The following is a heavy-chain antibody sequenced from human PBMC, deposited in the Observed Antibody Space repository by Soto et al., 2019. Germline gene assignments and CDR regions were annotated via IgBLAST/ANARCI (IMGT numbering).Heavy chain of an antibody. V-gene: IGHV4-31*03. CDR2: IYYSGST. CDR1: GGSISSGHYS. Sequence: SETLSLTCTVSGGSISSGHYSWSWFRQHPGKGLEWIGYIYYSGSTYYNPSLKSRVTISVDMSKNRFSLTLSSVTAAVTALYYCARCPHLKPRFGYWVQRTLVSVTS. J-gene: IGHJ4*02. CDR3: ARCPHLKPRFGY.